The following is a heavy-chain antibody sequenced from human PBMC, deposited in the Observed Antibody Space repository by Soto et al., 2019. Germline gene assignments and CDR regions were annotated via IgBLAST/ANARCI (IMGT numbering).Heavy chain of an antibody. Sequence: QVQLVQSGAEVKKPGASVKVSCKASGYTFTHFGISWVRQAPGQGREWMGWNSAYNGNTNYAQNCKGRVPMTTDTSTSTAYMELRSLRSDDTAVYYCAGGGTPIDYWGQGTLVTVSS. V-gene: IGHV1-18*01. CDR3: AGGGTPIDY. CDR1: GYTFTHFG. J-gene: IGHJ4*02. CDR2: NSAYNGNT. D-gene: IGHD3-16*01.